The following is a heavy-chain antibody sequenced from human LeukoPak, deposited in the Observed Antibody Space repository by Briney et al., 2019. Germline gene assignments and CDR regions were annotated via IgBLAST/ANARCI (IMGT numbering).Heavy chain of an antibody. Sequence: ASVKVSCKASGYTFTGCYMHWVRQAPGQGLEWMGWINPNSGGTNYAQKFQGRVTMTRDTSISTAYMELSRLRSDDTAVYYCARGSYSGYDYMDYWGQGTLVTVSS. CDR1: GYTFTGCY. CDR2: INPNSGGT. CDR3: ARGSYSGYDYMDY. J-gene: IGHJ4*02. D-gene: IGHD5-12*01. V-gene: IGHV1-2*02.